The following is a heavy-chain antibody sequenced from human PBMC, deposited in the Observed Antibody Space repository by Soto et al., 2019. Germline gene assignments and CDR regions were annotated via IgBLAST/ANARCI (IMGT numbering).Heavy chain of an antibody. Sequence: QVQLVKSGAEVKKPESSVKVSCKAPGGTFSTYVISWVRQAPGQGLEWMGGIIPMFGTANYAQRFQDRVTNTADESTNIVYMELSSLRSEDTAVYFCASEIPQWLRRINNGYSGWGKGTLVIVTS. V-gene: IGHV1-69*12. CDR1: GGTFSTYV. J-gene: IGHJ4*02. CDR3: ASEIPQWLRRINNGYSG. CDR2: IIPMFGTA. D-gene: IGHD5-12*01.